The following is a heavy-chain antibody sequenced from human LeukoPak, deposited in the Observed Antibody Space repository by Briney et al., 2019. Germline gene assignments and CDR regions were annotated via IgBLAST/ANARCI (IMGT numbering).Heavy chain of an antibody. D-gene: IGHD6-19*01. CDR2: IYYSGST. J-gene: IGHJ2*01. CDR1: GGSVSSGSYY. CDR3: ARDPTRGRWAYFDL. V-gene: IGHV4-61*01. Sequence: SETLSLTCTVSGGSVSSGSYYWSWIRQPPGKGLEWIGYIYYSGSTNYNPSLKSRVTISVDTSKNQFSLKLSSVTAADTAVYYCARDPTRGRWAYFDLWGRGTLVTVSS.